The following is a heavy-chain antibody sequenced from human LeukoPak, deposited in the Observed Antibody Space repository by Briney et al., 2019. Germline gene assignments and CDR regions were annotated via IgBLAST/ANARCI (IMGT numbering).Heavy chain of an antibody. CDR2: IYSSGST. J-gene: IGHJ4*02. D-gene: IGHD1-26*01. Sequence: GGSLRLSCAASGFTVSSNYMSWVRQAPGKGLEWVSVIYSSGSTYYADSVKGRFTISRDNSKNTLFLQMNSLRAEDTAIYYCAKYGPQDSGSSHFDYWGQGALVTVSS. V-gene: IGHV3-53*01. CDR1: GFTVSSNY. CDR3: AKYGPQDSGSSHFDY.